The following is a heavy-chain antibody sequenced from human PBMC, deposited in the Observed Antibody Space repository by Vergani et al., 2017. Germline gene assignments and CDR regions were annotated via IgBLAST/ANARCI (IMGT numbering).Heavy chain of an antibody. V-gene: IGHV1-69*06. D-gene: IGHD1-1*01. CDR2: IIPIFGTA. CDR1: GGTFSNYA. Sequence: QVQLVQSGAEVKKPGASVKVPCKALGGTFSNYAVRWVRQAPGQGLEWMGGIIPIFGTATYAQKFQGRVTITADKATSTAYMELSSLRSEDTAVYYCAREFGTTGTGAFDIWGQGTMVIVSS. CDR3: AREFGTTGTGAFDI. J-gene: IGHJ3*02.